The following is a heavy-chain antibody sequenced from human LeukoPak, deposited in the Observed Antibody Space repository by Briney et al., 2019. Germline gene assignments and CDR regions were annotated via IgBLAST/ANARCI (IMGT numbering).Heavy chain of an antibody. Sequence: ASVKVSCKASGYTFTSYYMHWVRQAPGQGLEWMGWINTNTGNPTYAQGFTGRFVFSLDTSVSTAYLQISSLKAEDTAVYYCARAPRGDGYRPMLYWGQGTLVTVSS. J-gene: IGHJ4*02. CDR3: ARAPRGDGYRPMLY. CDR2: INTNTGNP. V-gene: IGHV7-4-1*02. D-gene: IGHD5-24*01. CDR1: GYTFTSYY.